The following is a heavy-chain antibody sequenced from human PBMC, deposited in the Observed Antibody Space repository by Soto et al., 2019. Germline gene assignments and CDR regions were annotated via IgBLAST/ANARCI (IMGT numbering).Heavy chain of an antibody. J-gene: IGHJ4*02. D-gene: IGHD2-15*01. V-gene: IGHV3-21*01. CDR3: TATPCSGGSCYPFFEY. CDR1: GFTFSSYS. Sequence: EVQLVESGGGLVKRGGSLGLSCAASGFTFSSYSMNWVRQAPGKGLEWVSTISSTSTYIYYADSVKGRFTISRDYARNSLHLQMSSLRAEDTAVYYCTATPCSGGSCYPFFEYWGQGTLVTVSS. CDR2: ISSTSTYI.